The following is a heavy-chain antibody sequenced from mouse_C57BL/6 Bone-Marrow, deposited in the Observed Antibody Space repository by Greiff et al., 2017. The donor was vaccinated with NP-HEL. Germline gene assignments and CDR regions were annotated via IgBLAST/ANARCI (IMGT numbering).Heavy chain of an antibody. Sequence: EVKVVESGGGLVKPGGSLKLSCAASGFTFSSYAMSWVRQTPEKRLEWVATISDGGSYTYYPDNVKGRFTISRDNAKNNLYLQMSHLKSEDTAMYYCARGFYGHWGQGTLVTVSA. CDR3: ARGFYGH. V-gene: IGHV5-4*03. J-gene: IGHJ3*01. D-gene: IGHD1-1*02. CDR2: ISDGGSYT. CDR1: GFTFSSYA.